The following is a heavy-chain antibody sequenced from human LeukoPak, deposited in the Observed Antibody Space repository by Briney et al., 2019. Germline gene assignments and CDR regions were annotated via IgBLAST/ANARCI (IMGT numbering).Heavy chain of an antibody. Sequence: ASVKVSCKASGGTFSSYAISWVRQAPGQGLEWMGGIIPIFGTANYAQKFQGRVTITTDESTSTAYMELSSLRSEDTAVYYCARGEEYCSSTSCPFDYWGQGTLATVSS. CDR1: GGTFSSYA. D-gene: IGHD2-2*01. CDR3: ARGEEYCSSTSCPFDY. V-gene: IGHV1-69*05. CDR2: IIPIFGTA. J-gene: IGHJ4*02.